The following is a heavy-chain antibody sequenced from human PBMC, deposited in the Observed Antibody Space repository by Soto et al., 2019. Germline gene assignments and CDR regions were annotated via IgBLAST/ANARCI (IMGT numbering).Heavy chain of an antibody. CDR2: IYYTGST. J-gene: IGHJ5*02. D-gene: IGHD5-12*01. V-gene: IGHV4-59*01. Sequence: QVQLQESGPRLVKPSETLSLTCSVSGGSISSYYWSWIRQPPGKGLEWIGYIYYTGSTNYNPSLKSRVTLSVDTSQTQFSLNLSSLTAADTAVYYCARDGEVASNLHWVDLWGQGTLVTVSS. CDR3: ARDGEVASNLHWVDL. CDR1: GGSISSYY.